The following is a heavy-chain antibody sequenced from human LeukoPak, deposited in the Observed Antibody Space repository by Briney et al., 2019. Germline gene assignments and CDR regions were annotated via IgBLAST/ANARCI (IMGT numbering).Heavy chain of an antibody. Sequence: SSETPSLTCTVSGGSIRSADYYWSWIRQPPGKGLEWIGYIYYSGSTYYSPSLKSRVTISVDMSTNQFSLRLTSVTAADTAVYFCARVHRDGYSYLYHYFDYWGQGTLVTVSA. J-gene: IGHJ4*02. D-gene: IGHD5-24*01. CDR3: ARVHRDGYSYLYHYFDY. CDR2: IYYSGST. CDR1: GGSIRSADYY. V-gene: IGHV4-30-4*01.